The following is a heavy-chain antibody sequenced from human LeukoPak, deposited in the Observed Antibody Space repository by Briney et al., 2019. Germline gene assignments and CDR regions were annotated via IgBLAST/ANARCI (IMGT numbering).Heavy chain of an antibody. J-gene: IGHJ4*02. V-gene: IGHV4-30-4*01. CDR3: ARWNYGSGSYHEYYFDY. Sequence: SETLSLTCTVSGGSISSGDYYWSWIRQPPGKGLEWIGYIYYSGSTYYNPSLKSRVTISVDTSKNQFSLKLSSVTAADTAVYYCARWNYGSGSYHEYYFDYWAREPWSPSPQ. CDR2: IYYSGST. CDR1: GGSISSGDYY. D-gene: IGHD3-10*01.